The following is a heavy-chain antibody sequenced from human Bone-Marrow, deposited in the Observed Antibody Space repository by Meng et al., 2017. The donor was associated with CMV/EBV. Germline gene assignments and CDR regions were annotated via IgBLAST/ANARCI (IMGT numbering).Heavy chain of an antibody. J-gene: IGHJ3*02. D-gene: IGHD2-2*01. V-gene: IGHV4-59*01. CDR3: ARERIPAALNAFDI. CDR1: GGSISSYY. Sequence: SETLSLTCTVSGGSISSYYWSWIRQPPGKGLEWIGYIDYSGSTNYTPSLKSRATISVDTSKNQFSLKLSSVTAADTAVYYCARERIPAALNAFDIWGQGTMVTVSS. CDR2: IDYSGST.